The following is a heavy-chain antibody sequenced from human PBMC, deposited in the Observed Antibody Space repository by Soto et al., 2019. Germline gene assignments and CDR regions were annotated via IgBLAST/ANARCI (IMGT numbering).Heavy chain of an antibody. D-gene: IGHD6-25*01. J-gene: IGHJ5*02. CDR2: IYYSGST. CDR3: GSPHGGSSGGDNWFDP. Sequence: PSETLSLTCTVSGGSISSYYWSWIRQPPGKGLEWIGYIYYSGSTNYNPSLKSRVTISVDTSKNQFSLKLSSVTAADTAVYYCGSPHGGSSGGDNWFDPWGQGTRVTVSS. CDR1: GGSISSYY. V-gene: IGHV4-59*01.